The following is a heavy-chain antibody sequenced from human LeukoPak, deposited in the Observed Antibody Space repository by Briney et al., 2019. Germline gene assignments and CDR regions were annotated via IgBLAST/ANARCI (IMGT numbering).Heavy chain of an antibody. Sequence: PSETLSLTCTVSGGSISSHFWSWVRQPPGKGLELIAYIYSTGNINYNPSLKSRVSMSVDTSKNQFSLNLNSVTAADTAVYYCVRGNVNTAWNYFGMDVWGQGTTVTVSS. V-gene: IGHV4-59*11. D-gene: IGHD5-18*01. CDR1: GGSISSHF. CDR2: IYSTGNI. CDR3: VRGNVNTAWNYFGMDV. J-gene: IGHJ6*02.